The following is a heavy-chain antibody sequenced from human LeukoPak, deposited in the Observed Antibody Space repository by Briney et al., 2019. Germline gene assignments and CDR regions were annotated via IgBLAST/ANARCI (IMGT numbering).Heavy chain of an antibody. D-gene: IGHD3-10*01. CDR3: ARWGGSGFFRYFDY. CDR2: IYYSGST. V-gene: IGHV4-30-4*01. J-gene: IGHJ4*02. CDR1: GGSISSGDYY. Sequence: SETLSLTCTVSGGSISSGDYYWSWIRQPPGKGLEWIGYIYYSGSTYYNPSLKSRVTISVDTSKNQFSLKLSSVTAADTAVYYFARWGGSGFFRYFDYWGQGTLVTVSS.